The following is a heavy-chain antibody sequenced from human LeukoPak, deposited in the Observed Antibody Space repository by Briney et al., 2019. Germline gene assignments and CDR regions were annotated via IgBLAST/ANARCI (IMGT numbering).Heavy chain of an antibody. CDR3: ARSGGDYYYYYYMDV. CDR1: GGTFSSYA. Sequence: ASVKVSCKASGGTFSSYAISWVRQAPGQGLEWMGRIIPILGIANYAQKFQGRVTITADKSTSTAYMELSSLRSEDTAVYYCARSGGDYYYYYYMDVWGKGTTVTVSS. J-gene: IGHJ6*03. CDR2: IIPILGIA. V-gene: IGHV1-69*04. D-gene: IGHD2-15*01.